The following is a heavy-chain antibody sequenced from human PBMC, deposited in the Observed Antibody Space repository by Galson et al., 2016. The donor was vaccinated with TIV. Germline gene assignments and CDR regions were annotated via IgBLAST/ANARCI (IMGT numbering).Heavy chain of an antibody. CDR1: GGTFSSYA. Sequence: SVKASCKASGGTFSSYAISWVRQAPGQGLEWMGGIIPIFGTANYAQKFQGRVTITADESTSTVYMELSSLRSEDTAVFYCARSEYSYGKYYYYYYMDVWGKGTTVIVSS. CDR2: IIPIFGTA. J-gene: IGHJ6*03. D-gene: IGHD5-18*01. CDR3: ARSEYSYGKYYYYYYMDV. V-gene: IGHV1-69*13.